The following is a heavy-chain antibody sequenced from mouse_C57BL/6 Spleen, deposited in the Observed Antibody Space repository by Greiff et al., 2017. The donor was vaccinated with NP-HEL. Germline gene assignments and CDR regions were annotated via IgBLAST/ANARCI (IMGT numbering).Heavy chain of an antibody. CDR3: ARSGYSKEFVY. Sequence: VQLQQSGAELVRPGTSVKVSCKASGYAFTNYLIEWVKQRPGQGLEWIGVINPGSGGTNYNEKFKGKATLTADKSSSTAYMQLSSLTSEDSAVYFCARSGYSKEFVYWGQGTLVTVSA. CDR1: GYAFTNYL. V-gene: IGHV1-54*01. J-gene: IGHJ3*01. CDR2: INPGSGGT. D-gene: IGHD2-5*01.